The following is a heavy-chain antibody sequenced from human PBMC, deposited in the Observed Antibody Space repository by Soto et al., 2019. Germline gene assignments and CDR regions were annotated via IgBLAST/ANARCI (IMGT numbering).Heavy chain of an antibody. D-gene: IGHD6-13*01. J-gene: IGHJ4*02. CDR3: LYSSSWYYFDY. CDR2: VYYSGST. Sequence: SETLSLTCTVSSVSINSNYWSWIRQPPGKGLEWIGYVYYSGSTNYNPSLKSRVTISVDTSKNQFSLKVSSVTAADTAVYYCLYSSSWYYFDYWGQGMLVTVSS. V-gene: IGHV4-59*08. CDR1: SVSINSNY.